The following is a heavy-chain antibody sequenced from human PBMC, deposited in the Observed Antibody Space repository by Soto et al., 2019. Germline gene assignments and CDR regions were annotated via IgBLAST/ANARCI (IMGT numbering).Heavy chain of an antibody. CDR2: IGGSGAGT. V-gene: IGHV3-23*01. Sequence: GGSLRLSCAASGFTFSSYSMNWVRQAPGKGLEWVSGIGGSGAGTNYADSVKGRFTISRDNSKDTLYLQMSSLRAEDTAVYYCARGGGIAVAGTHLDYWGQGTLVTVSS. D-gene: IGHD6-19*01. CDR1: GFTFSSYS. J-gene: IGHJ4*02. CDR3: ARGGGIAVAGTHLDY.